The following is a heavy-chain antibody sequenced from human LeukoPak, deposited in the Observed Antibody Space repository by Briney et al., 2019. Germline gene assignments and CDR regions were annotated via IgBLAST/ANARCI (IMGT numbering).Heavy chain of an antibody. J-gene: IGHJ3*02. CDR2: IYPGDSDT. CDR1: GYSFTSYW. Sequence: GESLKISCKGSGYSFTSYWIGWVRQMPGKGLEWMGIIYPGDSDTRYSPSFQGQVTISADKSISTAYLQWSSLKASDTAMYYCASATVGGSRYSPLSCAFDIWGQGTMVTVSS. CDR3: ASATVGGSRYSPLSCAFDI. D-gene: IGHD2-15*01. V-gene: IGHV5-51*01.